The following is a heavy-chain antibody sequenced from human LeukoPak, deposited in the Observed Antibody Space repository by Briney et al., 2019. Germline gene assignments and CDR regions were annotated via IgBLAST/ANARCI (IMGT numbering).Heavy chain of an antibody. Sequence: PSETLSLTCAVYGGSFSGYYWSWIRQPPGKGLEWIGEINHSGSTNYNPSLKSRVTISVDTSKNQFSLKLSSVTAADTAVYYCARRYFDWLLAFDYWGQGTLVTVSS. CDR2: INHSGST. CDR1: GGSFSGYY. CDR3: ARRYFDWLLAFDY. V-gene: IGHV4-34*01. D-gene: IGHD3-9*01. J-gene: IGHJ4*02.